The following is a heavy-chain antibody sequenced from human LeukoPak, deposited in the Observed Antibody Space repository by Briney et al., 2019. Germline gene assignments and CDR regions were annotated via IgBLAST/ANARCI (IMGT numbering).Heavy chain of an antibody. D-gene: IGHD3-9*01. Sequence: GRSLRLSCAASGFTFNNYGMHWVRQAPGKGLEWVAVISSDGSKKYYADSVKGRFTISRDNSKNTLYLQMNSLRAEDTAVYYCARGYYDILTGYYEYYFDYWGQGTLVTVSS. CDR1: GFTFNNYG. J-gene: IGHJ4*02. CDR3: ARGYYDILTGYYEYYFDY. V-gene: IGHV3-30*03. CDR2: ISSDGSKK.